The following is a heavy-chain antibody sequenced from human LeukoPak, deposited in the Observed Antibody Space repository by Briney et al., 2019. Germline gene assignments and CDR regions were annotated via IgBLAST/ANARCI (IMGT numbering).Heavy chain of an antibody. CDR3: ARHSEAQVVPAAMLWFDP. CDR1: GYSFTSYW. D-gene: IGHD2-2*01. CDR2: IYPGDSDT. V-gene: IGHV5-51*01. Sequence: GESLKISCKGSGYSFTSYWIGWVRQMPGKGLEWMGIIYPGDSDTRYSPSFQGQVTISADKSISTSYLQWSSLKASDTAMYYCARHSEAQVVPAAMLWFDPWGQGTLVTVSS. J-gene: IGHJ5*02.